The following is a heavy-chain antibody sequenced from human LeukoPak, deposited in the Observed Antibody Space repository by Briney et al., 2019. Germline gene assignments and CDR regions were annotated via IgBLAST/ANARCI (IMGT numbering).Heavy chain of an antibody. Sequence: SETLSLTCTVSGGSISISSYYWGWIRQPPGKGLEWIGSIYYSGSTYYNPSLKSRVTISVDTSKNQFSLKLSSVTAADTAVYYCARTYCSSTSCYRHYYYYYGMVVWGQGTTVTVSS. CDR3: ARTYCSSTSCYRHYYYYYGMVV. V-gene: IGHV4-39*01. J-gene: IGHJ6*02. CDR2: IYYSGST. CDR1: GGSISISSYY. D-gene: IGHD2-2*01.